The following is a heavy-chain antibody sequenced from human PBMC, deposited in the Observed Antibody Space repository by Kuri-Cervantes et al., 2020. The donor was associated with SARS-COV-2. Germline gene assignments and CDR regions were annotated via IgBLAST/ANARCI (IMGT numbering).Heavy chain of an antibody. D-gene: IGHD2-8*01. Sequence: ASVKVSCKASGYTFTGYYMHWVRQAPGQGLEWMGWINPNSGGTNYAQKFQGWVTMTRDTSISTVYKELSRLRSDDTAVYYCARSTPFRRLMVISQGGAFDIWGQGTMVTVSS. CDR3: ARSTPFRRLMVISQGGAFDI. CDR2: INPNSGGT. CDR1: GYTFTGYY. J-gene: IGHJ3*02. V-gene: IGHV1-2*04.